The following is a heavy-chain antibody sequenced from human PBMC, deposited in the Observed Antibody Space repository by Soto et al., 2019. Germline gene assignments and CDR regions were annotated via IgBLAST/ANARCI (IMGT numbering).Heavy chain of an antibody. Sequence: QLQLQESGPGLVKPSETLSLTCTVSGGSISSSSYYWGWIRQPPGKGLEWIGSIYYSGSTYYNPSLKSRVTISVDTSKNQFSLKLSSVTAADTAVYYCARHNFPYFHLGESFGAFDIWGQGTMVTVSS. CDR3: ARHNFPYFHLGESFGAFDI. V-gene: IGHV4-39*01. D-gene: IGHD3-16*01. J-gene: IGHJ3*02. CDR2: IYYSGST. CDR1: GGSISSSSYY.